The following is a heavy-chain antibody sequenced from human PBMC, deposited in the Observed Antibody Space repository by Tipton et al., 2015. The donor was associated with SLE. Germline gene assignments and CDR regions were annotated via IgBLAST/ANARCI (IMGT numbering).Heavy chain of an antibody. CDR3: AGDRGGSYSDAFDI. V-gene: IGHV4-61*02. CDR1: GGSISSGSYY. CDR2: IYTSGST. J-gene: IGHJ3*02. D-gene: IGHD1-26*01. Sequence: TLSLTCTVSGGSISSGSYYWSWIRQPAGKGLEWIGRIYTSGSTNYNPSLKSRVTISVDTSKNQFSLKLSSVTAADTAVYYCAGDRGGSYSDAFDIWGQGTMVTVSS.